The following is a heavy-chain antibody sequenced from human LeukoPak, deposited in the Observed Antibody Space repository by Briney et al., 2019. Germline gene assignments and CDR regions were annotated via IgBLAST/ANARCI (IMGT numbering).Heavy chain of an antibody. CDR3: ARGRGNY. D-gene: IGHD3-10*01. CDR2: IKQDGSEK. Sequence: GGSLRLSCAASGFTFSDYYMSWIRQAPGKGLEWVANIKQDGSEKNYVDSVKGRFTISRDNAKNSLYLQMNSLRVEDTAVYYCARGRGNYWGQGTLVTVFS. V-gene: IGHV3-7*04. CDR1: GFTFSDYY. J-gene: IGHJ4*02.